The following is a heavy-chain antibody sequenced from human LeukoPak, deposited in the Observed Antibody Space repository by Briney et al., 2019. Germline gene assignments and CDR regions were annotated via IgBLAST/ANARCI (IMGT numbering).Heavy chain of an antibody. CDR2: ISSSGSTI. V-gene: IGHV3-48*03. CDR1: GFTFRSYE. D-gene: IGHD3-10*01. J-gene: IGHJ3*02. CDR3: ARGDGATPPDAFDI. Sequence: GGSLRLSCAASGFTFRSYEMNWVRQAPGKGLEWVSYISSSGSTIYYADSVKGRFTISRDNAKNSLYLQMNSLRGEDTAVYYCARGDGATPPDAFDIWGQGTMVTVSS.